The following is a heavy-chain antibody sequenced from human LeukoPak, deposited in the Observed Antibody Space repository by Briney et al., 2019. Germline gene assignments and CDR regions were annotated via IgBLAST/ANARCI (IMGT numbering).Heavy chain of an antibody. D-gene: IGHD6-6*01. CDR1: GFTFDDYA. CDR2: ISGDGGST. Sequence: GSLRLSCAASGFTFDDYAMHWVRQAPGKGLEWVSLISGDGGSTYYADSVKGRFTISRDNSKNSLYLQMNSLRTEDTALYYCGQPGRSIAARFGGNWFDPWGQGTLVTVSS. V-gene: IGHV3-43*02. J-gene: IGHJ5*02. CDR3: GQPGRSIAARFGGNWFDP.